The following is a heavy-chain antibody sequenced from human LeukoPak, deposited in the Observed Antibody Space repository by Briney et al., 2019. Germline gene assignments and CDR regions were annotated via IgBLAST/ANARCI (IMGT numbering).Heavy chain of an antibody. J-gene: IGHJ4*02. V-gene: IGHV1-18*01. CDR1: GYTFTSYG. CDR3: ASMYYDSSGYYTLDY. Sequence: GASVKVSCQASGYTFTSYGISWVRQAPGQGLEWMGWISAYNGNTDYAQKLQGRVTMTTDTSTSTAYMELRSLRSDDTAVYYCASMYYDSSGYYTLDYWGQGTLVTVSS. D-gene: IGHD3-22*01. CDR2: ISAYNGNT.